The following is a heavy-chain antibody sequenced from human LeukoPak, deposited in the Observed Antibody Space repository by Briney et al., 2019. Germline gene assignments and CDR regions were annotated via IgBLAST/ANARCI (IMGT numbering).Heavy chain of an antibody. CDR2: IIPIFGTA. V-gene: IGHV1-69*05. CDR1: GGTFSSYA. J-gene: IGHJ5*02. D-gene: IGHD6-19*01. CDR3: ARDGQQTAVAGTNWFDP. Sequence: SVKVSCKASGGTFSSYAISWVRQAPGQGLEWMGGIIPIFGTANYAQKFQGGVTITTDESTSTAYMELSSLRSEDTAVYYCARDGQQTAVAGTNWFDPWGQGTLVTVSS.